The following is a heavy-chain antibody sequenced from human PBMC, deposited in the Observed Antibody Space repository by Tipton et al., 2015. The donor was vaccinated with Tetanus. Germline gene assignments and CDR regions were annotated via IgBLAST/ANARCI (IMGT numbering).Heavy chain of an antibody. J-gene: IGHJ4*02. Sequence: LVQSGAEVKVSCKTSGFSFTTYGLTWVRQAPGQGLEWLGWINGYNGRTTSALKVLGRLTMTTDTSTNTAYLELRDLQTDNTAVYYCARAPSVSHSPDFDSWGQGTLVTVSS. V-gene: IGHV1-18*01. CDR3: ARAPSVSHSPDFDS. CDR2: INGYNGRT. D-gene: IGHD2-21*01. CDR1: GFSFTTYG.